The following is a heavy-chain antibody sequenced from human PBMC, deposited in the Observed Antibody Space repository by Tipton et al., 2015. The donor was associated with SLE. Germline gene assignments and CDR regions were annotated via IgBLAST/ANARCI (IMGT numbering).Heavy chain of an antibody. V-gene: IGHV4-59*11. D-gene: IGHD3/OR15-3a*01. CDR1: GGSISSHY. CDR3: ARVGPPFDY. J-gene: IGHJ4*02. Sequence: TLSLTCTVSGGSISSHYWSWIRQPPGKGLEWIGYIYYSGSTNYNPSLKSRVTISVDTSKNQFSLKLSSVTAADTAVYYCARVGPPFDYWGQGTLVTVSS. CDR2: IYYSGST.